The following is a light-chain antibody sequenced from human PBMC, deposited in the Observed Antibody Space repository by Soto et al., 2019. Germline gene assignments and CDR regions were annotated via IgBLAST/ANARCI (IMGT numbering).Light chain of an antibody. V-gene: IGKV3-20*01. CDR3: QQYASSPLT. Sequence: EIVLTQSPGTLSLSPGERATLSCRASQSVSSNYAVWYQQKPGQAPRLLVFDASNRATGTPDRFSGSGSGTEFTLTISSLEPEDFAVYYCQQYASSPLTFGGGTKVEIK. CDR2: DAS. CDR1: QSVSSNY. J-gene: IGKJ4*02.